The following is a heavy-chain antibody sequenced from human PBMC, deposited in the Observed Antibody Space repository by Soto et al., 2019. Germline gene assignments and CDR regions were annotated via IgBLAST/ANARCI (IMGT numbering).Heavy chain of an antibody. V-gene: IGHV4-38-2*01. CDR2: IYHSGST. Sequence: SETLSLTCAVSGYSISSGYYWGWIRQPPGKGLEWIGSIYHSGSTYYNPSLKSRVTISVDTSKNQFSLKLSSVTAADTAVYYCARGPDYSTYNWFHPWGQGTLVTVSS. D-gene: IGHD4-4*01. CDR1: GYSISSGYY. CDR3: ARGPDYSTYNWFHP. J-gene: IGHJ5*02.